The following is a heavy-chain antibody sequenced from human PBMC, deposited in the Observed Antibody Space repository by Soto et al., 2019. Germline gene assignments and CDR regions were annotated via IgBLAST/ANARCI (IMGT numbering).Heavy chain of an antibody. CDR1: GFTFGIYS. Sequence: EVQLVESGGGLVQRGGSLRLSCAASGFTFGIYSMNWVRQAPGKGLEWISYINGSSSTMYYADSVKGRFIISGDNADNSLYLQMKSLRDADTAVYYCARGDRFRCSGDRCFSDGLFLSWGQGTLVTVSS. J-gene: IGHJ5*02. D-gene: IGHD2-15*01. CDR2: INGSSSTM. CDR3: ARGDRFRCSGDRCFSDGLFLS. V-gene: IGHV3-48*02.